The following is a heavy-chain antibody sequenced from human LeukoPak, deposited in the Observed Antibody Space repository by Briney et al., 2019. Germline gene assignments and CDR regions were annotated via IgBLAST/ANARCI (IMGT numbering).Heavy chain of an antibody. J-gene: IGHJ4*02. CDR1: GCSFSNYW. V-gene: IGHV3-74*01. CDR2: MNSDGSAT. Sequence: GGSLRLSCAASGCSFSNYWMHWVRQAPGKGLVWVTRMNSDGSATYYADSVQGRFTISRDNAKNSQYLQMNSLRAEDTALYYCAREGQIFGVANIDYWGQGTLVTVSS. D-gene: IGHD3-3*01. CDR3: AREGQIFGVANIDY.